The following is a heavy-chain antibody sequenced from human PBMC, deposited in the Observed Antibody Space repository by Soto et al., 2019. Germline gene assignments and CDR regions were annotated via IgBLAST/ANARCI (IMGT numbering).Heavy chain of an antibody. V-gene: IGHV3-23*01. CDR2: ISRTGDVT. Sequence: PGGSLRLSCATSGFTFTTFAMSWVRQAPGKGLEWVSGISRTGDVTYYADSVRGRFTISRDNSHNAVFLQMDSLTVEDTAVYYCAKSRYSDSSGDFYDYWGQGTLVTVSS. J-gene: IGHJ4*02. CDR3: AKSRYSDSSGDFYDY. CDR1: GFTFTTFA. D-gene: IGHD3-22*01.